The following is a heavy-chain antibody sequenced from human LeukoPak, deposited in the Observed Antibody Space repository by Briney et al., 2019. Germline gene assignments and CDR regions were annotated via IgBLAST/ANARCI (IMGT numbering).Heavy chain of an antibody. CDR3: AKDRLSWPDAFDI. Sequence: PGGSLRLSCAASGFTFDDYGMSWVRQAPGKGLEWVSGINWNGGSTGYADSVKGRFTISRDNAKNSLYLQMNSLRAEDTAVYYCAKDRLSWPDAFDIWGQGTMVTVSS. J-gene: IGHJ3*02. CDR2: INWNGGST. V-gene: IGHV3-20*04. CDR1: GFTFDDYG. D-gene: IGHD6-13*01.